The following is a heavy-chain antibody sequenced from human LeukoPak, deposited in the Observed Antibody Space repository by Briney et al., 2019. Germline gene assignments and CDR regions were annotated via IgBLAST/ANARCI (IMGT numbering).Heavy chain of an antibody. CDR3: ARRGSLNWFDP. CDR1: GGSISNYY. Sequence: SSETLSITCTVSGGSISNYYWNWIRQPPGKGLEWIGYVYYSGTTNYNPSLKSRVTISVDTSKNQFSLKLSSVTAADTAVYYCARRGSLNWFDPWGQGTLVTVSS. J-gene: IGHJ5*02. V-gene: IGHV4-59*01. D-gene: IGHD3-10*01. CDR2: VYYSGTT.